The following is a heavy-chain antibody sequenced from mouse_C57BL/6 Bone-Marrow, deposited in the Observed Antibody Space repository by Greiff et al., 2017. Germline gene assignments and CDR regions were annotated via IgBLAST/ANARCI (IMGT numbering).Heavy chain of an antibody. J-gene: IGHJ4*01. CDR1: GYAFSSSW. V-gene: IGHV1-82*01. Sequence: QLQQSGPELVKPGASVKISCKASGYAFSSSWMNWVKQRPGKGLEWIGRIYPGDGDTNYNGTFKGKATLTADKSSSTAYMQRSSLASEDAAVYFCASMDYWGQGTSVTVSS. CDR3: ASMDY. CDR2: IYPGDGDT.